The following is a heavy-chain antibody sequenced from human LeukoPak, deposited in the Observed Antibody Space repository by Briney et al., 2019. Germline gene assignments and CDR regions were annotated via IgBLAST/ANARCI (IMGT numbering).Heavy chain of an antibody. J-gene: IGHJ3*02. V-gene: IGHV4-34*01. CDR3: ARHGDIVVVPAAPDAFDI. CDR1: GGSFSGYY. CDR2: INHSGST. Sequence: SETLSLTCAVYGGSFSGYYWSWIRQPPGKGLEWIGEINHSGSTNYNPSLKSRVTISVDTSKNQFSLKLSSVTAADTAVYYCARHGDIVVVPAAPDAFDIWGQGTMVTVSS. D-gene: IGHD2-2*01.